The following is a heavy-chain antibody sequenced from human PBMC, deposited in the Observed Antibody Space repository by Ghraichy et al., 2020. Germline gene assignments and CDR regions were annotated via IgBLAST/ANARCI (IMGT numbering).Heavy chain of an antibody. D-gene: IGHD3-10*01. CDR2: IYWDDDK. Sequence: SGPTLVKPTQTLTLTCTFSGFSLSTSGVGVGWIRQPPGKALEWLALIYWDDDKRYSPSLKSRLTITKGTSKNQVVLTMTNMDPVDTATYYCAHAQPSGRLKGRDYYGMDVWGQGTTVTVSS. V-gene: IGHV2-5*02. CDR3: AHAQPSGRLKGRDYYGMDV. J-gene: IGHJ6*02. CDR1: GFSLSTSGVG.